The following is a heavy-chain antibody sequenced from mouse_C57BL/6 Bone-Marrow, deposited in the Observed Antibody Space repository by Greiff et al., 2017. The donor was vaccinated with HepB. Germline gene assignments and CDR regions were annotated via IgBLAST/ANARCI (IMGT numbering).Heavy chain of an antibody. J-gene: IGHJ3*01. CDR3: ARAASNGKFAY. D-gene: IGHD6-1*01. CDR1: GFSFSDSY. V-gene: IGHV5-16*01. CDR2: INYDGSST. Sequence: EVHLVESEGGLVQPGRSMKLSCTASGFSFSDSYMAWVRQVPEKGLEWVANINYDGSSTYYLDSLKSRFIISRDNAKNILYLQMSSLKSEDTATYYCARAASNGKFAYWGQGTLVTVSA.